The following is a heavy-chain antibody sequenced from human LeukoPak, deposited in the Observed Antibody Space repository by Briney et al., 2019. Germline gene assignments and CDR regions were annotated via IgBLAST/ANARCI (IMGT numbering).Heavy chain of an antibody. V-gene: IGHV4-61*02. CDR3: ARAFFEYSSSAVGD. CDR1: GGSISSGSDY. D-gene: IGHD6-6*01. CDR2: IYTSGST. J-gene: IGHJ4*02. Sequence: SETLSLTCTVSGGSISSGSDYWSWIRQPAGKGLEWIGRIYTSGSTNYNPSLKSRVTVSVDTSKNQFSLKLSSVTAADTAVYYCARAFFEYSSSAVGDWGQGTLVTVSS.